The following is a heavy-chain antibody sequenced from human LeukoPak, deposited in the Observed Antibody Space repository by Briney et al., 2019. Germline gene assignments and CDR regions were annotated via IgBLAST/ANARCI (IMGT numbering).Heavy chain of an antibody. CDR3: AKDEHIVVVTGSEYFQH. D-gene: IGHD2-21*02. Sequence: PGGSLRLSCAASGFTLSSYAMGWVRQAPGKGLEWVSAISGSGGSTYYADSVKGRFTISRDNSKNTLYLQMNSLRAADTAVYYCAKDEHIVVVTGSEYFQHWGQGTLVTVSS. V-gene: IGHV3-23*01. CDR1: GFTLSSYA. J-gene: IGHJ1*01. CDR2: ISGSGGST.